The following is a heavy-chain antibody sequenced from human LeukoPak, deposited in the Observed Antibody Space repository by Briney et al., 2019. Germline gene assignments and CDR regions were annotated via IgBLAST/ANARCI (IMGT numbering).Heavy chain of an antibody. Sequence: GGSLRLSCAASGFTFSSYSMNWVRQAPGKGLEWVSSISSSSSYIYYAVSVKGRFTISRDNAKNSLYLQMNSLRAEDTAVYYCARVSPYDSSGYYAGVGFDPWGQGTLVTVFS. D-gene: IGHD3-22*01. V-gene: IGHV3-21*01. J-gene: IGHJ5*02. CDR2: ISSSSSYI. CDR3: ARVSPYDSSGYYAGVGFDP. CDR1: GFTFSSYS.